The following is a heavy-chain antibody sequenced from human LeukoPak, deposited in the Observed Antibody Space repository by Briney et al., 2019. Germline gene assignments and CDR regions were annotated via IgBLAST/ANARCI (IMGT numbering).Heavy chain of an antibody. V-gene: IGHV3-7*01. D-gene: IGHD5-12*01. CDR3: AREITGYSGFQNFDY. J-gene: IGHJ4*02. CDR1: GFTFSSYW. Sequence: PGGSLRLSCAASGFTFSSYWMSWVRQAPGKGLEWVANIKQDGSEKYYVDSVKGRFTISRDNAKNSLYLQMNSLRAEDTAVYYCAREITGYSGFQNFDYWGQGTLVTVSS. CDR2: IKQDGSEK.